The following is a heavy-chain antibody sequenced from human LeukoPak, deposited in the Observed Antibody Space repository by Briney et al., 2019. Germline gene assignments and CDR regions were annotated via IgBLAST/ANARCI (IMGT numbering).Heavy chain of an antibody. CDR1: GGTFSSYT. J-gene: IGHJ4*02. V-gene: IGHV1-69*02. CDR2: IIPILGIA. CDR3: ARGYSSGWYFPPIDY. D-gene: IGHD6-19*01. Sequence: ASVKVSCKASGGTFSSYTISWVRQAPGQGLEWMGRIIPILGIANYAQKFQGRVTITADKSTSTAYMELSSLRSEGTAVYYCARGYSSGWYFPPIDYWGQGTLVTVSS.